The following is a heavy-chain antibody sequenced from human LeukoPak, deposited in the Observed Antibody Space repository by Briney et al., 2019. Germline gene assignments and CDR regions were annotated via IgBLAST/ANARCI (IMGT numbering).Heavy chain of an antibody. CDR1: GGSISTYY. V-gene: IGHV4-59*08. CDR2: IYYTGST. J-gene: IGHJ4*02. Sequence: PSETLSLTCTVSGGSISTYYWSWIRQPRGRGRVWIGYIYYTGSTSYNPSLKSRVTLSVDTSKSQFSLKLNSVTAADAAVYYCARQVDSRGYYYAYWGQGILVTVSS. CDR3: ARQVDSRGYYYAY. D-gene: IGHD3-22*01.